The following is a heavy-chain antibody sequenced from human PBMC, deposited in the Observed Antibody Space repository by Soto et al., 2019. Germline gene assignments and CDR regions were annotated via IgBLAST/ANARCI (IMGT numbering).Heavy chain of an antibody. V-gene: IGHV4-30-4*01. CDR1: GGSISSADYY. CDR3: ASAIVVKIDGMDV. J-gene: IGHJ6*02. Sequence: PSETLSLTCTVSGGSISSADYYWSWVRQPPGKGLEWIGYIYYSGSTFFNPSLKSRVTVSKDTSRNQFSLRLNSVTAADTAVYYCASAIVVKIDGMDVWGQGTTVTVSS. D-gene: IGHD5-12*01. CDR2: IYYSGST.